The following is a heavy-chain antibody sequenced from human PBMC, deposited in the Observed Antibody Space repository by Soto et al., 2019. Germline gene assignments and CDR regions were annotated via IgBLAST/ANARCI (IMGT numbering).Heavy chain of an antibody. CDR3: AKKPLWFGELDFDY. D-gene: IGHD3-10*01. CDR2: INHSGST. J-gene: IGHJ4*02. Sequence: SETLSLTCAVYGGSFSGYYWSWIRQPPGKGLGWIGEINHSGSTNYNPSIKSRVTISVDTSKNQFSLKLSSVTAADTAVYYCAKKPLWFGELDFDYGGQGPLVTVS. CDR1: GGSFSGYY. V-gene: IGHV4-34*01.